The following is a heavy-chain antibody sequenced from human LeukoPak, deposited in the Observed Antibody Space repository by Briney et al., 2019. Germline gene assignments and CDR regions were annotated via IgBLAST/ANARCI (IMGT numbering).Heavy chain of an antibody. Sequence: GGSLRLSCAASGFTFSSYSMNWVRQAPGKGLEWVSSISSSSSYIYYADSVKGRFTISRDNAKNSLYLQMNSLRAEDTAVYYCAKDQRQGKYSYGSGFDYWGQGTLVTVSS. D-gene: IGHD5-18*01. V-gene: IGHV3-21*04. CDR3: AKDQRQGKYSYGSGFDY. CDR2: ISSSSSYI. J-gene: IGHJ4*02. CDR1: GFTFSSYS.